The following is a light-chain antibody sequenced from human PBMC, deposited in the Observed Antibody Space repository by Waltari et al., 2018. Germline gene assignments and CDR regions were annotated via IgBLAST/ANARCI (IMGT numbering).Light chain of an antibody. Sequence: SYELTQPPSVSVSPGQTARITCSGDALPNQYAHWYQQRPGQAPVLVIYKDNERPSGIPGRFSGSSSGTTVTLTISGVQAEDGADYYCQSADSSGTLGVFGGGTQLTVL. CDR3: QSADSSGTLGV. CDR2: KDN. V-gene: IGLV3-25*03. CDR1: ALPNQY. J-gene: IGLJ7*01.